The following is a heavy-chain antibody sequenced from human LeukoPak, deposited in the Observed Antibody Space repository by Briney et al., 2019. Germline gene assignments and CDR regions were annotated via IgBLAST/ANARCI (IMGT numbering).Heavy chain of an antibody. V-gene: IGHV3-66*01. CDR1: GFTVGNNY. Sequence: PGGSLRLSSAASGFTVGNNYMNWVRQAPGKGLEWVSLIFSHGETSYADSVKGRFTISRDNSKNTLYLQMNGLRVEDTAVYYCARDPPAVSINTYGWGQGTLVTVSS. CDR3: ARDPPAVSINTYG. D-gene: IGHD2-8*01. CDR2: IFSHGET. J-gene: IGHJ4*02.